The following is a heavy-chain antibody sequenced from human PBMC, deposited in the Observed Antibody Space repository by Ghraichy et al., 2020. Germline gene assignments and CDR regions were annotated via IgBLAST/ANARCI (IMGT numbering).Heavy chain of an antibody. CDR3: ARDVGEWFGELPY. V-gene: IGHV3-74*01. Sequence: GGSLRLSCAASGFTFSSYWMHWVRQAPGKGLVWVSRINSDGSSTSYADYVKGRFTISRDNAKNTLYLQMNSQRAEDTAVYYCARDVGEWFGELPYWGQGTLVTVSS. CDR1: GFTFSSYW. J-gene: IGHJ4*02. CDR2: INSDGSST. D-gene: IGHD3-10*01.